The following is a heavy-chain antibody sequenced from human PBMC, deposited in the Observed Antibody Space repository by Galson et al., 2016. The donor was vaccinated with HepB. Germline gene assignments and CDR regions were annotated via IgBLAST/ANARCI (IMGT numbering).Heavy chain of an antibody. J-gene: IGHJ4*02. CDR2: ISSSGNYR. CDR3: AREGGRKVDY. V-gene: IGHV3-11*06. Sequence: SLRLSCAASGFTFSDYYMSWIRQAPGQGLEYVSYISSSGNYRNYADFVKGRFTISRDNAKNSLYLQMNSLRAEDKAVYYCAREGGRKVDYWGQGTLVTVSS. CDR1: GFTFSDYY.